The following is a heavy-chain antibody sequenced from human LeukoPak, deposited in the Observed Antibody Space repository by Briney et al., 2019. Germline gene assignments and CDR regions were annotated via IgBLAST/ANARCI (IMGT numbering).Heavy chain of an antibody. J-gene: IGHJ2*01. Sequence: GGSLRLSCVASGFTFSSYAMHWVRQAPGKGLEWVAVISYDGSNKYYADSVKGRFTISRDNSKNTLYLQMNSLRAEDTAVYFCARAPGIAAVGTSYWYFDLWGRGTLVTVPS. CDR3: ARAPGIAAVGTSYWYFDL. V-gene: IGHV3-30-3*01. CDR2: ISYDGSNK. D-gene: IGHD6-13*01. CDR1: GFTFSSYA.